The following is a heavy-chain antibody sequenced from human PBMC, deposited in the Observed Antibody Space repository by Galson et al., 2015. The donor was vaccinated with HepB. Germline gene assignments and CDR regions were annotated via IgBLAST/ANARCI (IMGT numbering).Heavy chain of an antibody. CDR3: AKGEVAAAPRRFDY. J-gene: IGHJ4*02. CDR2: IWYDGSNK. V-gene: IGHV3-33*06. Sequence: SLRLSCAASGFTFSSYGMHWVRQAPGKGLEWVAVIWYDGSNKYYADSVKGRFTISRDNSKNTLYLQMNSLRAEDTAVYYCAKGEVAAAPRRFDYWGQGTLVTVFS. D-gene: IGHD6-25*01. CDR1: GFTFSSYG.